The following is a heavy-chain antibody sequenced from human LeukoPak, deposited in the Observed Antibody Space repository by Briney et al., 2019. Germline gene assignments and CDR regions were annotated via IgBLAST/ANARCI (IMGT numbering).Heavy chain of an antibody. CDR2: IYPGDSDT. V-gene: IGHV5-51*01. J-gene: IGHJ4*02. CDR1: EYTFTNHW. Sequence: GDSLKISCKGSEYTFTNHWIGWVRQMPGKGLEWMGIIYPGDSDTKYSPSFQGQVTISADKSISTAYLQWSSLKASDTAMYYCASQGASGPLDYWGQGTLVTVSP. CDR3: ASQGASGPLDY.